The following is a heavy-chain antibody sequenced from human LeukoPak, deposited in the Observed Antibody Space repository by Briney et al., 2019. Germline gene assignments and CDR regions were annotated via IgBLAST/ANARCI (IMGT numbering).Heavy chain of an antibody. D-gene: IGHD6-13*01. J-gene: IGHJ4*02. CDR1: GFTVSSNY. CDR3: ATGIAADGGPNFFRY. Sequence: GGSLRLSCAASGFTVSSNYMSWVRQAPGKGLEWVSVIYSGGSTYYADSVKGRFTISRHNSKNTLYLQMNSLRAEDTAIYYCATGIAADGGPNFFRYWGQGALVTVSS. V-gene: IGHV3-53*04. CDR2: IYSGGST.